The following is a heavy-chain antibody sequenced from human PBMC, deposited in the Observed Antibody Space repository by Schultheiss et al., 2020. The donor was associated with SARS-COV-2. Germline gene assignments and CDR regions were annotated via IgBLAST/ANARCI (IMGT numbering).Heavy chain of an antibody. CDR3: ARDRAWRGSITMIVEDYFDY. D-gene: IGHD3-22*01. Sequence: SQTLSLTCAISGDSVSSNSAAWNWIRQSPSRGLEWLGRTYYRSKWYNDYAVSVKSRITINPDTSKNQFSLQLNSVTPEDTAVYYCARDRAWRGSITMIVEDYFDYWGQGTLVTVSS. CDR1: GDSVSSNSAA. V-gene: IGHV6-1*01. J-gene: IGHJ4*02. CDR2: TYYRSKWYN.